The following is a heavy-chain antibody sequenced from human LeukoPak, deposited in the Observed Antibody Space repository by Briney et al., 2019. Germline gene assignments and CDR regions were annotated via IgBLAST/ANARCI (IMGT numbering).Heavy chain of an antibody. CDR2: IYYSGST. D-gene: IGHD3-3*01. CDR3: ARHFYFWSGYYSYYFDY. V-gene: IGHV4-59*08. Sequence: SETLSLTCTVSGASISSYYWSWIRQPPGKGLEWVGYIYYSGSTNYNPSLKSRVTISVDTSKNQFSLKLSSVTAADTAVYYCARHFYFWSGYYSYYFDYWGQGTLVTVSS. J-gene: IGHJ4*02. CDR1: GASISSYY.